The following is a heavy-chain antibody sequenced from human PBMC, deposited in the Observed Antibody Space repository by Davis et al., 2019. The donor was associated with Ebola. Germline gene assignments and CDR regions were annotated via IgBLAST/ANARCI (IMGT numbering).Heavy chain of an antibody. D-gene: IGHD3-3*01. CDR1: GGSFSGYY. CDR2: INHSGST. V-gene: IGHV4-34*01. CDR3: ARGPVRYYDLWSGFSEPVGMDV. J-gene: IGHJ6*02. Sequence: PSETLSLTCGVYGGSFSGYYWSWIRQPPGKGLEWIGEINHSGSTNYNPSLKSRVTISVDTSKNQFSLKLSSVTAADTALYYCARGPVRYYDLWSGFSEPVGMDVWGQGTTVTVSS.